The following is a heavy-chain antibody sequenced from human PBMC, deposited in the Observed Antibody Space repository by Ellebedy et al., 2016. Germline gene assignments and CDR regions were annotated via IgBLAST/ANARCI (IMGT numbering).Heavy chain of an antibody. V-gene: IGHV4-38-2*02. Sequence: SETLSLTCTVSGFSISTNYYWTWIRQPPGKGLEWIGSIYHSGTTDYNPSLKSRVTISLDTSKNQFSLKLTSVTAADTAVYYCARPGGPYDFLTGYYRNAFDIWGLGTTVTVSS. J-gene: IGHJ3*02. CDR3: ARPGGPYDFLTGYYRNAFDI. CDR1: GFSISTNYY. D-gene: IGHD3-9*01. CDR2: IYHSGTT.